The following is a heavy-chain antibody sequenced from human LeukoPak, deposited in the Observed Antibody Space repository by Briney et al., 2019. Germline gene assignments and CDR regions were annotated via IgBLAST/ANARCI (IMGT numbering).Heavy chain of an antibody. CDR3: ASNKYPVQAFDI. CDR1: GVSFSGYY. J-gene: IGHJ3*02. Sequence: SETLSLTCAVYGVSFSGYYWSWIRQPPGKGLEWIGEINHSGSTNYNSSLQSRVTLSVDTSSNQFSLILSSVTAADTAIYYCASNKYPVQAFDIWGQGTMVTVSS. V-gene: IGHV4-34*01. CDR2: INHSGST. D-gene: IGHD1/OR15-1a*01.